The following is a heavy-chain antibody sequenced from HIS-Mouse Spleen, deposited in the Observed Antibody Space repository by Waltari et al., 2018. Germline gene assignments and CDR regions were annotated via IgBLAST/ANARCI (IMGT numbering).Heavy chain of an antibody. V-gene: IGHV5-51*03. CDR2: LDPGDSDT. CDR1: GYSFTSYW. J-gene: IGHJ5*02. D-gene: IGHD7-27*01. CDR3: ARYNWGSRWFDP. Sequence: EVQLVQSGAEVKKPGESLKISCKGSGYSFTSYWIGWVRQMPGKGLDWMGSLDPGDSDTRDSPSCQGQVTISADKSISTAYLQWSSLKASDTAMYYCARYNWGSRWFDPWGQGTLVTVSS.